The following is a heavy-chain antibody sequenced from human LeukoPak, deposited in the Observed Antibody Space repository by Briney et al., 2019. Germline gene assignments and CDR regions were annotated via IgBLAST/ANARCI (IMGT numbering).Heavy chain of an antibody. D-gene: IGHD6-19*01. CDR2: IYNGGST. J-gene: IGHJ3*02. V-gene: IGHV4-4*07. CDR1: GGSLSSYY. Sequence: SETLCLTCTVSGGSLSSYYRSWIRQPAGKGLGWVARIYNGGSTKYYPALKSRVTMSAGTSQNQFSLRLSSGPGADTAACSCAGGPQAVAAAWGAFLIWGERTMVTVSS. CDR3: AGGPQAVAAAWGAFLI.